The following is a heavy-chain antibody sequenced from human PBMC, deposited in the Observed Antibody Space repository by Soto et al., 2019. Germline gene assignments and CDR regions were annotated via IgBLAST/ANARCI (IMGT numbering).Heavy chain of an antibody. Sequence: PSETLSLTCTVSGGSISSYYWSWIRQPPGKGLEWIGYIYYSASTNYNPALKSRVTISVDTPKNQFSLKLSSVTAAETAVYYCARGYYDSSGYYYYYYGIDVWGKGTTVPVSP. CDR1: GGSISSYY. D-gene: IGHD3-22*01. CDR3: ARGYYDSSGYYYYYYGIDV. CDR2: IYYSAST. J-gene: IGHJ6*04. V-gene: IGHV4-59*01.